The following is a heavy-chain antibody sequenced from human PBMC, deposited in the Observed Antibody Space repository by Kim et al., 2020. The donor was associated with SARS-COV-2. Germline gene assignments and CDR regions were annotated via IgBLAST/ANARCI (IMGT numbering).Heavy chain of an antibody. CDR3: ADSSLNQGFDL. D-gene: IGHD2-2*01. CDR1: GDTLGRYS. J-gene: IGHJ5*02. CDR2: IIPFLHKT. Sequence: SVKVSCKASGDTLGRYSVHWVRQAPGQGLEWMGWIIPFLHKTNYAQQFQDRLTIPADRSTNTAYMELSSLRSEDTAVYYCADSSLNQGFDLGRPGPLVTLPS. V-gene: IGHV1-69*10.